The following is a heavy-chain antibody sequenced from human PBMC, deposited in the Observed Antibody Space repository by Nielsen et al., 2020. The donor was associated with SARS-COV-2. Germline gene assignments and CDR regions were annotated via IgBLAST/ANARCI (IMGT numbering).Heavy chain of an antibody. CDR2: IDPSDSYT. D-gene: IGHD5-24*01. CDR3: ARTRRDGDEPSDS. CDR1: GYSFTSYW. Sequence: GGSLRLSCKGSGYSFTSYWITWVRQMPRKGLEWMGRIDPSDSYTNYSPSFQGHVSISADKSISTAFLQWTSLKASDTAMFYCARTRRDGDEPSDSWGQGSLVTVSS. J-gene: IGHJ4*02. V-gene: IGHV5-10-1*01.